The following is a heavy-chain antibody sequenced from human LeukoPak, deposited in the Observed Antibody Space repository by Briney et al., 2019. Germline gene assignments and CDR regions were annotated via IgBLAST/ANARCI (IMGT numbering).Heavy chain of an antibody. D-gene: IGHD3-22*01. V-gene: IGHV4-34*01. CDR3: SRGLDSRKLGY. CDR1: GGSFSGYY. J-gene: IGHJ4*02. CDR2: IHPSGRL. Sequence: SETLSLTCAVYGGSFSGYYWSWIRQSPGKGLEWIGSIHPSGRLYNNPSLESRVTISIDTSKNQFSLNLNSVTAADTAVYFCSRGLDSRKLGYWGQGTLVTVSP.